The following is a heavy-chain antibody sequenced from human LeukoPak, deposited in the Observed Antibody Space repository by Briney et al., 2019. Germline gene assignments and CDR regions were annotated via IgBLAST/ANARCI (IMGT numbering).Heavy chain of an antibody. CDR2: ISDDGRSK. CDR3: AKRPSDYGDYVSYFDY. V-gene: IGHV3-30*18. Sequence: GGSLRLSCAATGFTFKDYGMHWVRQPPGKGLEWVGVISDDGRSKDYADSVKGRFTISRDNSKDTLYLQMNSLRDEDTAVYYCAKRPSDYGDYVSYFDYWGQGTLVTVSS. J-gene: IGHJ4*02. CDR1: GFTFKDYG. D-gene: IGHD4-17*01.